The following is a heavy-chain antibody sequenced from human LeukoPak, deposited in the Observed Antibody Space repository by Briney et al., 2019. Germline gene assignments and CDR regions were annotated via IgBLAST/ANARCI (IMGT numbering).Heavy chain of an antibody. CDR3: ARVGLVGSSWASPNFDF. D-gene: IGHD6-13*01. Sequence: ASVKVSCKASGYTFTGYYMHWVRQAPGQGLEWMGWINPNSGGTNYAQKFQGRVTMNRDTSISTAYMELSRLRADDTAVYYCARVGLVGSSWASPNFDFWGQGTLVTVSS. CDR2: INPNSGGT. V-gene: IGHV1-2*02. CDR1: GYTFTGYY. J-gene: IGHJ4*02.